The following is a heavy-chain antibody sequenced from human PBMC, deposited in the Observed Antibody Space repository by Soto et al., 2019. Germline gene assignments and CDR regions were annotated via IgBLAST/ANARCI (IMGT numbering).Heavy chain of an antibody. V-gene: IGHV3-23*01. D-gene: IGHD3-22*01. Sequence: GGFLRLSCAVSGFTFSRNAMTWVRQSPGNGLEWVSAISGSGGSTYYADSVKGRFTISRDNSKNTLYLQMNRLRAEDTAVYYCAKDRPYYYDSSGYYSDXFDIWGQGTMVTVSS. CDR1: GFTFSRNA. CDR3: AKDRPYYYDSSGYYSDXFDI. CDR2: ISGSGGST. J-gene: IGHJ3*02.